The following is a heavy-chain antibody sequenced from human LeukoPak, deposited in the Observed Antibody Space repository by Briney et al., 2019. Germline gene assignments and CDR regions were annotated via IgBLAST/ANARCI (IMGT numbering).Heavy chain of an antibody. CDR2: IYYTGST. V-gene: IGHV4-59*01. D-gene: IGHD3-9*01. J-gene: IGHJ5*02. CDR1: GGSIGTFY. CDR3: ARVGYFDWYVNWFDP. Sequence: SETLFLTCAVSGGSIGTFYWSWIRRPPGKGLEWIGYIYYTGSTNYNPSLKSRVTISVDTSKNQVSLRLTSVSAADTAVYYCARVGYFDWYVNWFDPWGQGTLVTVSS.